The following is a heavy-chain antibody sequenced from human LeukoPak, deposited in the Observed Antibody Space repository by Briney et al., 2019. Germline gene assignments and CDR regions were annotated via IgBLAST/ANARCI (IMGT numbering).Heavy chain of an antibody. CDR3: ARHENSCSGGSCYYDHFDY. CDR1: GYSFTSYW. CDR2: IYHGDSDT. Sequence: GESLKISCKGSGYSFTSYWIGWVRQMPGKGPEWMGIIYHGDSDTRYSPSFQGQVTISADKSISTAYLQWSSLEASDTAMYYCARHENSCSGGSCYYDHFDYWGQGTLVTVSS. J-gene: IGHJ4*02. D-gene: IGHD2-15*01. V-gene: IGHV5-51*01.